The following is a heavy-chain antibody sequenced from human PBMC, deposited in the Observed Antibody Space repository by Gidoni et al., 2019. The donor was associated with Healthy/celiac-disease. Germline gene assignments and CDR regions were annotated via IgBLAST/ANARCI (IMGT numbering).Heavy chain of an antibody. D-gene: IGHD2-15*01. J-gene: IGHJ4*02. CDR2: IYTSGST. Sequence: QVQLQESGPGLVKPSQTLSLTCTVPGGSISSGSYYWSWIRQPAGKGLEWIGRIYTSGSTNYNPSLKSRVTISVDTSKNQFSLKLSSVTAADTAVYYCARGIVEMATIHFDYWGQGTLVTVSS. V-gene: IGHV4-61*02. CDR1: GGSISSGSYY. CDR3: ARGIVEMATIHFDY.